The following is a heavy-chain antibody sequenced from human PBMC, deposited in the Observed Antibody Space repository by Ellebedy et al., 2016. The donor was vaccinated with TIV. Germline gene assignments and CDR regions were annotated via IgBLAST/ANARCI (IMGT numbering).Heavy chain of an antibody. V-gene: IGHV1-69*10. CDR2: IIPVLETP. Sequence: AASVKVSCKASGGSFSSYVISWVRQAPGQGLEWMGGIIPVLETPNYAQKFQGRLTVSADKSTNTAYMELSGLRSDDTAVFYCARGAGSSGYYSFDYWGQGTLVTVSS. J-gene: IGHJ4*02. D-gene: IGHD3-22*01. CDR3: ARGAGSSGYYSFDY. CDR1: GGSFSSYV.